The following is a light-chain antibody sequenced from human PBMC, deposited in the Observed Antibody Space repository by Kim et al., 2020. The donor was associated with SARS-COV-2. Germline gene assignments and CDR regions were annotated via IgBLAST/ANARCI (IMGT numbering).Light chain of an antibody. J-gene: IGLJ3*02. CDR1: SANIGSNY. CDR2: SNN. CDR3: AAWDDSLSGWV. Sequence: RVTTSCSGGSANIGSNYVYWYQQLPGPAPKLLIYSNNLRPSGVPDRFSGSKSGTSASLAISGLRSEDEADYYCAAWDDSLSGWVFGGGTQLTVL. V-gene: IGLV1-47*02.